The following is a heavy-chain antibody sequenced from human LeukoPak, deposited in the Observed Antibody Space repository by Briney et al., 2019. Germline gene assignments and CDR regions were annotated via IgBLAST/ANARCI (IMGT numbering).Heavy chain of an antibody. V-gene: IGHV4-34*01. CDR3: ARRGSTYYDFWSGYYTEGFDY. CDR2: INHSGST. Sequence: SETLSLTCAVYGGSFSGYYWSWIRQPPGKGLEWIGEINHSGSTNYNPSLKSRVTISVDTSKNQFSLKLSSVTAADTAVYYCARRGSTYYDFWSGYYTEGFDYWGQGTLVTVSS. CDR1: GGSFSGYY. J-gene: IGHJ4*02. D-gene: IGHD3-3*01.